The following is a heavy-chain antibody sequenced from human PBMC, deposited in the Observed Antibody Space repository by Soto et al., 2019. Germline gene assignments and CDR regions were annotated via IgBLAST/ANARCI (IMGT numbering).Heavy chain of an antibody. J-gene: IGHJ4*02. CDR2: IIPILGIA. CDR3: ARLLYYDSSGYPVDY. D-gene: IGHD3-22*01. Sequence: QVQLVQSGAEVKKPRSSVKVSCKASGGTFSSYISWVRQAPGQGLEWMGRIIPILGIANYAQKFQGRVTITADKSTSTAYMELSSLRSEDTAVYYCARLLYYDSSGYPVDYWGQGTLVTVSS. V-gene: IGHV1-69*02. CDR1: GGTFSSY.